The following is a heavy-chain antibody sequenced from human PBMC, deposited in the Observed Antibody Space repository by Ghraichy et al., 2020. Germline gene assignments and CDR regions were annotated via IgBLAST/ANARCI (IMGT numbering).Heavy chain of an antibody. CDR1: GFTFSSYA. D-gene: IGHD2-2*02. J-gene: IGHJ4*02. V-gene: IGHV3-23*01. CDR2: ISGSGGST. Sequence: GGSLRLSCAASGFTFSSYAISWVRQAPGKGLEWVSAISGSGGSTYYADSVKGRFTISRDNSKNTLYLQMNSLRAEDTAVYYCAKGSIVVVPAAIHPPFDYWGQGTLVTVSS. CDR3: AKGSIVVVPAAIHPPFDY.